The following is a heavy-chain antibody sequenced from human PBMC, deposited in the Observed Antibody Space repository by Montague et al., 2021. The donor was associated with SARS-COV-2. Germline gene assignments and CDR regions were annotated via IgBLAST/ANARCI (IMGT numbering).Heavy chain of an antibody. CDR1: GFTFSDYA. CDR2: INYRGT. V-gene: IGHV3-23*01. J-gene: IGHJ4*02. CDR3: TRGLYAACH. Sequence: SLRLSCAASGFTFSDYAMNWVRQAPGKGLEWVSSINYRGTYYADSVRGRFTISRDNSKNTLYLQMHSLRAEDTAVYYCTRGLYAACHWGQRTLVTVSS. D-gene: IGHD2/OR15-2a*01.